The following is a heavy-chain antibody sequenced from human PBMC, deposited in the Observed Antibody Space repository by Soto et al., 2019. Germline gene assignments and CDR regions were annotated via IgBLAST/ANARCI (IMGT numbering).Heavy chain of an antibody. D-gene: IGHD3-3*01. V-gene: IGHV4-34*01. CDR2: IYYSGST. CDR1: GGSFSGYY. CDR3: ARQSKEYYDFWSGRNWFDP. Sequence: SETLSLTCAVYGGSFSGYYWSWIRQPPGKGLEWIGSIYYSGSTYYNPSLKSRVTISVDTSKNQFSLKLSSVTAADTAVYYCARQSKEYYDFWSGRNWFDPWGQGTLVTVSS. J-gene: IGHJ5*02.